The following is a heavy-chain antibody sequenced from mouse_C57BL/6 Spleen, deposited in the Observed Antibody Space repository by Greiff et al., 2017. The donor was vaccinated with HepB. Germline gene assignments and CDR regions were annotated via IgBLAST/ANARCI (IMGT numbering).Heavy chain of an antibody. V-gene: IGHV5-17*01. CDR3: ARRDYGSSIFDY. CDR2: ISSGSSTI. CDR1: GFTFSDYG. D-gene: IGHD1-3*01. J-gene: IGHJ2*01. Sequence: EVQVVESGGGLVKPGGSLKLSCAASGFTFSDYGMHWVRQAPEKGLEWVAYISSGSSTIYYADTVKGRITISRDNTENTLFLQMTSLRSEDTAMYYCARRDYGSSIFDYWGQGTTLTVSS.